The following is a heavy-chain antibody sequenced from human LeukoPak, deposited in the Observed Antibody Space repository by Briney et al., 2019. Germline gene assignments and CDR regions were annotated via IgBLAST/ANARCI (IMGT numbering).Heavy chain of an antibody. D-gene: IGHD6-19*01. J-gene: IGHJ4*02. V-gene: IGHV3-30*18. CDR2: ISYDGSNK. CDR3: AKDRKALWLVYYFDY. Sequence: PGGSLRLSCAASGFTFSSYGMHWVRQAPGKGLEWVAVISYDGSNKYYADSVKGRFTISRDNSKNTLYLQMNSLRAEDTAVYYCAKDRKALWLVYYFDYWGQGTLVTVSS. CDR1: GFTFSSYG.